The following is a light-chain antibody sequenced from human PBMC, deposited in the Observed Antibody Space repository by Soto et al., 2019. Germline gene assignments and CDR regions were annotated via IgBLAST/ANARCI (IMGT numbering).Light chain of an antibody. CDR3: SSYTSTSTRDV. V-gene: IGLV2-14*01. CDR1: SSDVGGYNY. Sequence: QSALTQPASVSGSPGQSITISCTGTSSDVGGYNYVSWYQQHPDKAPKLMIYDVSGRPSGVSNRFSGSKSGNTASLTISGLQAEDEADYYCSSYTSTSTRDVFGSGTKLTVL. CDR2: DVS. J-gene: IGLJ1*01.